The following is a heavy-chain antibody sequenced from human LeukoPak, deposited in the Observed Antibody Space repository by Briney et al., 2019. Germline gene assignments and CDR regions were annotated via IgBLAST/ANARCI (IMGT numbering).Heavy chain of an antibody. CDR2: ISSSGSTI. D-gene: IGHD4-17*01. J-gene: IGHJ4*02. CDR1: GFTSSDYY. V-gene: IGHV3-11*01. Sequence: GGSLRLSCAASGFTSSDYYMSWIRQAPGKGLEWVSYISSSGSTIYYADSVKGRFTISRDNAKNSLYLQMNSLRAEDTAVYYCAREGDYGDYSDFDYWGQGTLVTVSS. CDR3: AREGDYGDYSDFDY.